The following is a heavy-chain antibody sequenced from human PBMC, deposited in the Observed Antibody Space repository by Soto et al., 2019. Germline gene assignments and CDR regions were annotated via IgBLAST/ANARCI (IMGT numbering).Heavy chain of an antibody. CDR2: INPNSGGT. Sequence: GASVKVSCKASGYTFTGYYMHWVRQAPGQGLEWMGWINPNSGGTNYAQKFQGRVTMTRDTSISTAYMELSRLRSDDTAVYYCARYGSSGYYEPSLDYWGQGTLVTVSS. CDR3: ARYGSSGYYEPSLDY. J-gene: IGHJ4*02. CDR1: GYTFTGYY. D-gene: IGHD3-22*01. V-gene: IGHV1-2*02.